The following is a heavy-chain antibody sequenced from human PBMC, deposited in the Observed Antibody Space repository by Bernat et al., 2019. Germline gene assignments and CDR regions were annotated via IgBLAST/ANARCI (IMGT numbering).Heavy chain of an antibody. Sequence: EVQLVESGGGLVKPGGSLRLSCAASGFTFSNAWMSWVRQAPGKGLEWVGRIKSKADGETTDYAAPVKGRFTISRDDSKNTLYLQVNSLKAEDTAVYYCTTGHHWSGGRCYVGYWGQGNLVTVST. CDR2: IKSKADGETT. D-gene: IGHD2-15*01. CDR1: GFTFSNAW. V-gene: IGHV3-15*01. J-gene: IGHJ4*02. CDR3: TTGHHWSGGRCYVGY.